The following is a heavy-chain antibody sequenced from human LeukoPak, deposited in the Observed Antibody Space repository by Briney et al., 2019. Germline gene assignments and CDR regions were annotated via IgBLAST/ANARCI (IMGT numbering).Heavy chain of an antibody. V-gene: IGHV3-33*01. D-gene: IGHD2-15*01. CDR3: ASKDSSGLMDV. CDR1: GFTFSSYG. CDR2: IWYDGSNK. J-gene: IGHJ6*02. Sequence: HSGGSLRLSCAASGFTFSSYGMHWVRQAPGKGLEWVAVIWYDGSNKYYADSVKGRFTISRDNSKNTLYLQMNSLRAEDTAVYYCASKDSSGLMDVWGQGTTVTVSS.